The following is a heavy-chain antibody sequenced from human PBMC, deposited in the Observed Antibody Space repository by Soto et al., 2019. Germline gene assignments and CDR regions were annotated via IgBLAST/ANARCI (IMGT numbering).Heavy chain of an antibody. CDR1: GGSIANAYYF. D-gene: IGHD3-9*01. Sequence: SETLSLTCTVSGGSIANAYYFWGCLRQPPGKGLEWIGSIYYSGSTYYNPSLKSRVTISVDTSRNQFSLKLSSVTAADTAVYYCVSLQRRLVSFFDSWGQGTLVTVSS. V-gene: IGHV4-39*01. CDR2: IYYSGST. CDR3: VSLQRRLVSFFDS. J-gene: IGHJ4*02.